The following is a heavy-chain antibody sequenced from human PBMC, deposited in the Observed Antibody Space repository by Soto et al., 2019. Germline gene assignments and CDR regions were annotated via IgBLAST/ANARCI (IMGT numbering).Heavy chain of an antibody. CDR3: AKNADYDFWSGYYSS. CDR1: GFTFSSYA. D-gene: IGHD3-3*01. CDR2: ISGSGGST. Sequence: EVQLLESGGGLVQPGGSLRLSCAASGFTFSSYAMSWVGQAPGKGLGWVSAISGSGGSTYYADSVKGRFTISRDNSKNTLYLQMNSLRAEDTAVYYCAKNADYDFWSGYYSSWGQGTLVTVSS. V-gene: IGHV3-23*01. J-gene: IGHJ5*02.